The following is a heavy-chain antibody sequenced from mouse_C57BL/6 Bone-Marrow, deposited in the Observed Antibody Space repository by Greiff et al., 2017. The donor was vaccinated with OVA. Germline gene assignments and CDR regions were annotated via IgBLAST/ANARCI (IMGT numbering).Heavy chain of an antibody. D-gene: IGHD1-1*01. Sequence: VKLVESGAELARPGASVKLSCKASGYTFTSYGISWVKQRTGQGLEWIGEIYPRSGNTYYHEKFKGKATLTADKSSRPAYMELRSLTSEDSAVYVCARSYYGSSLYAMDYWGQGTAVTVSA. CDR3: ARSYYGSSLYAMDY. CDR1: GYTFTSYG. V-gene: IGHV1-81*01. J-gene: IGHJ4*01. CDR2: IYPRSGNT.